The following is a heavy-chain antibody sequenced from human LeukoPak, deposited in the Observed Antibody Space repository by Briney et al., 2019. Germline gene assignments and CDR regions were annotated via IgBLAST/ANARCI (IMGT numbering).Heavy chain of an antibody. D-gene: IGHD6-19*01. CDR1: GFTFSTYD. CDR3: ATGGYNISVSGY. J-gene: IGHJ4*02. CDR2: ISSGASSP. Sequence: GGSLRLSCAASGFTFSTYDMGWVRQAPGKGLEWVSAISSGASSPYYADSVKGRFTISRDNSKNTLYLQMSSLRVEDTAIYYCATGGYNISVSGYWGQGTLVTVSS. V-gene: IGHV3-23*01.